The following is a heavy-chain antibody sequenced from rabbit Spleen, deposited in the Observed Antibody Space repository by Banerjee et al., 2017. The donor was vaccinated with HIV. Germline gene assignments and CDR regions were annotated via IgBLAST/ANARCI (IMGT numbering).Heavy chain of an antibody. D-gene: IGHD2-1*01. CDR3: ARGSATMTMVITGFYFNL. J-gene: IGHJ4*01. CDR1: GFSFNSGYD. CDR2: INTGNGAT. Sequence: QEQLVESGGGLVKPGASLTLTCKASGFSFNSGYDMWWVRQAPGKGLEWIGSINTGNGATYYASWAKGRFTSSKTSSTTVTLQMTSLTAADTATYFCARGSATMTMVITGFYFNLWGPGTLVTVS. V-gene: IGHV1S45*01.